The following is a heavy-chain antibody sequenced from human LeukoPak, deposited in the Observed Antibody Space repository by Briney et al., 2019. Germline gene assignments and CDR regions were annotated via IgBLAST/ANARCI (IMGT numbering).Heavy chain of an antibody. J-gene: IGHJ4*02. D-gene: IGHD3-10*01. V-gene: IGHV1-18*01. CDR1: GYTFTNYG. CDR2: ISAYNGNT. CDR3: ARGSALLWFGELLSPFDY. Sequence: ASVKVSCKASGYTFTNYGISWVRQAPGQGLEWMGWISAYNGNTNYAQKLQGRVTMTTDTSTSTAYMELRSLRSDDTAVYYCARGSALLWFGELLSPFDYWAREPWSPSPQ.